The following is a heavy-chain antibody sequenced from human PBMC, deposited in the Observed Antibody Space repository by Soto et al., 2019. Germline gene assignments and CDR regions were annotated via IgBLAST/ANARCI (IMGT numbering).Heavy chain of an antibody. CDR2: ISSSSSYI. J-gene: IGHJ4*02. Sequence: PGGSLRFSCVASGFTFSSYSMNWVRQAPGKGLEWVSSISSSSSYIYYADSVKGRFTISRDNAKNSLYLQMNSLRAEDTAVYYCARDSEYSSSHNDFDYWGQGTLVTVSS. V-gene: IGHV3-21*01. CDR3: ARDSEYSSSHNDFDY. CDR1: GFTFSSYS. D-gene: IGHD6-6*01.